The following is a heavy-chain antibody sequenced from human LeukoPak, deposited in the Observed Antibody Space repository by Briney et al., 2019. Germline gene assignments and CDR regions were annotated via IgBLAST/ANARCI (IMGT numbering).Heavy chain of an antibody. J-gene: IGHJ4*02. D-gene: IGHD5-18*01. V-gene: IGHV3-23*01. Sequence: SGGSLRLSCAASGFTFSSYAMSWVRQAPGKGLEWVSAISGSGGSTYYADPVKGRFTISRDNSKNTLYLQMNSLRAEDTAVYYCAITPGYSYGLYYFDYWGQGTLVTVSS. CDR2: ISGSGGST. CDR3: AITPGYSYGLYYFDY. CDR1: GFTFSSYA.